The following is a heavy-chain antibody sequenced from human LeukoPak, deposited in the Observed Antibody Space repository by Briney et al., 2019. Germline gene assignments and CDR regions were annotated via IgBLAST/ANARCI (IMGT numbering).Heavy chain of an antibody. V-gene: IGHV1-24*01. CDR3: ATPAIKYYYYGMDV. CDR2: FDPEDGET. J-gene: IGHJ6*02. CDR1: GYTLTELS. Sequence: EASVKVSCKVSGYTLTELSMHWVRQAPGKGLEWMGGFDPEDGETIYAQKFQGRVTMTEDTSTATAYMALSSLRSEDTAVYYCATPAIKYYYYGMDVWGQGTTVTVSS.